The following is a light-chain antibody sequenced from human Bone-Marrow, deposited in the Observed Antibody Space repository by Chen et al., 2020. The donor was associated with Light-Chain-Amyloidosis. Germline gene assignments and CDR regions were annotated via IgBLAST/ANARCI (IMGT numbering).Light chain of an antibody. CDR3: SSFTSSSSYV. J-gene: IGLJ1*01. CDR2: AVS. CDR1: SGDVGTYNY. V-gene: IGLV2-14*01. Sequence: QSALTQPASVSGSPGQSITISCTGTSGDVGTYNYVSWYQQHPGKAPKVMIYAVSNRPSGVANRFSGARSGNTASLTISGLQAEDEADDYCSSFTSSSSYVFGPGTKVTVL.